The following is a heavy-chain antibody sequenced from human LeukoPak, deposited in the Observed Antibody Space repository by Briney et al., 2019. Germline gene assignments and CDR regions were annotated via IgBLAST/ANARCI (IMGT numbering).Heavy chain of an antibody. CDR1: GYSFTSYW. CDR2: IYPGDSDT. CDR3: ARRPNFPPGHDAFDI. Sequence: GESLKISCKGSGYSFTSYWIGWVRQMPGKGLEWMGIIYPGDSDTRYSPSFQGQVTIPADKSISTAYLQWSSLKASDTAMYYCARRPNFPPGHDAFDIWGQGTMVTVSS. D-gene: IGHD2/OR15-2a*01. J-gene: IGHJ3*02. V-gene: IGHV5-51*01.